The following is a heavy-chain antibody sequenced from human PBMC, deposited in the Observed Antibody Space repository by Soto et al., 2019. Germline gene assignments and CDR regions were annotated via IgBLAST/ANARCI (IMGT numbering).Heavy chain of an antibody. J-gene: IGHJ4*02. CDR3: AKGRDYYGSGNTGGFDY. V-gene: IGHV3-30*18. Sequence: GGSLRLSCAASGFTFSSYGMHWVRQAPGKGLEWVAVISYDGSNKYYADSVKGRFTISRDNSKNTLYLQMNSLRAEDTAVYYCAKGRDYYGSGNTGGFDYWGQGTLVTAPQ. D-gene: IGHD3-10*01. CDR2: ISYDGSNK. CDR1: GFTFSSYG.